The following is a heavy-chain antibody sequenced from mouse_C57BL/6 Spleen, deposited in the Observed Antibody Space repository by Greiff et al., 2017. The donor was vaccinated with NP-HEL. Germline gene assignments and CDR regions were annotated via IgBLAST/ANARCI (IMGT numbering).Heavy chain of an antibody. D-gene: IGHD1-1*01. CDR2: IYPRDGST. V-gene: IGHV1-85*01. J-gene: IGHJ3*01. CDR3: ARGDYGSSPWFAY. Sequence: QVQLKESGPELVKPGASVKLSCKASGYTFTSYDINWVKQRPGQGLEWIGWIYPRDGSTKYNEKFKGKATLTVDTSSSTAYMELHSLTSEDSAVYFCARGDYGSSPWFAYWGQGTLVTVSA. CDR1: GYTFTSYD.